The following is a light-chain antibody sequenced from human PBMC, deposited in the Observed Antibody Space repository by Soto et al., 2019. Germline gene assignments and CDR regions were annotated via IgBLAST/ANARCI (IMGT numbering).Light chain of an antibody. J-gene: IGKJ1*01. V-gene: IGKV3-15*01. CDR1: QSVSSN. CDR3: QQYNYWRT. CDR2: GAS. Sequence: EIVMTQSQATLAVPAAERPTLSFRASQSVSSNLACYQQKPRQPPRLLIYGASTRASGIPARFSGSGSGTEFTLTISSLQSEDFAVYYCQQYNYWRTFGQGTKVDIK.